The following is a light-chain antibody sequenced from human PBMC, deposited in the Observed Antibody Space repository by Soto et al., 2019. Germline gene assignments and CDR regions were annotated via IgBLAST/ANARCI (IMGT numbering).Light chain of an antibody. CDR1: QSVSSSY. Sequence: IVLTQSPGTLSLSPGERATLSCRASQSVSSSYLAWYQQKPGQAPRLLIYGASSRATGIPDRFSGSESGTDFTLTISSLEPEDFAVYYCQQYDFSLRTFGQGTKVDIK. V-gene: IGKV3-20*01. CDR2: GAS. J-gene: IGKJ1*01. CDR3: QQYDFSLRT.